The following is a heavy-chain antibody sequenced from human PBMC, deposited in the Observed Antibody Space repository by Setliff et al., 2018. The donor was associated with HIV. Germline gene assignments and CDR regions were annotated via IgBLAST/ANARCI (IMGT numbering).Heavy chain of an antibody. D-gene: IGHD6-19*01. J-gene: IGHJ4*02. Sequence: SETLSLTCSVSGVSVSSSYRSWFRQPPGEGLEWIGYISTSGSTNYNPSLKSRITISLATSRNQFSLKLSTVTAADTAVYYCARLGPIDTGWPYFDHWGQGTLVTVSS. CDR3: ARLGPIDTGWPYFDH. CDR2: ISTSGST. V-gene: IGHV4-4*08. CDR1: GVSVSSSY.